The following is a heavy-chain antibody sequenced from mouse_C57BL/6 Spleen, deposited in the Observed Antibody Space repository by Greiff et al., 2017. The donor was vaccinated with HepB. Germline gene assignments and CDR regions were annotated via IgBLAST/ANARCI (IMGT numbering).Heavy chain of an antibody. V-gene: IGHV1-55*01. CDR3: ARGLYYGSSLLHWYFDV. D-gene: IGHD1-1*01. CDR2: IYPGSGST. J-gene: IGHJ1*03. CDR1: GYTFTSYW. Sequence: VQLQQPGAELVKPGASVKMSCKASGYTFTSYWITWVKQRPGQGLEWIGDIYPGSGSTNYNEKFKSKATLTVDTSSSTAYMQLSSLTSEDSAVYYCARGLYYGSSLLHWYFDVWGTGTTVTVSS.